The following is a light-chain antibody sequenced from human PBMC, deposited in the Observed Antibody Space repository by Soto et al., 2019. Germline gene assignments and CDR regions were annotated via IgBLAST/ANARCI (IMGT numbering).Light chain of an antibody. CDR1: QSVSSN. Sequence: EIVITQSPATLSVSPGERATLSCRASQSVSSNLAWYQQKPGQAPRLLIYGASTRETGIPARFSGSGSGTEFTLTISSLQSEDFEVYYCQQYGSSTWTFGQGTKVDIK. CDR3: QQYGSSTWT. V-gene: IGKV3-15*01. J-gene: IGKJ1*01. CDR2: GAS.